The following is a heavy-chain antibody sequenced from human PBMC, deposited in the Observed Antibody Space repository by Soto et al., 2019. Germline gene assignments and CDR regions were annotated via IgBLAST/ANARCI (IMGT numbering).Heavy chain of an antibody. Sequence: SVKLSCKTSGYTFTSYHINWVLHANGQGLEWMGRIIPNLDNTNYAQRFQGRVTITADKSTSTAYMELSSLRSEDTAVYYCARATGSWYNWFDPWGQGTLVTVSS. CDR3: ARATGSWYNWFDP. CDR1: GYTFTSYH. J-gene: IGHJ5*02. CDR2: IIPNLDNT. V-gene: IGHV1-69*04. D-gene: IGHD2-15*01.